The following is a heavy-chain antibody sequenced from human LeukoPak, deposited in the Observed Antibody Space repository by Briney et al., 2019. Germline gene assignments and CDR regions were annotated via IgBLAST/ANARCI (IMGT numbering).Heavy chain of an antibody. Sequence: GASVKVSCKASGGTFSNYAISWVRQAPGQGLEWMGGIIPIFGTANYAQKFQGRVTITADESTSTAYMELSSLRSEDTAVYYCARFSGWDYYYYYMDVWGKGTTVTVSS. CDR1: GGTFSNYA. V-gene: IGHV1-69*01. CDR2: IIPIFGTA. D-gene: IGHD1-26*01. J-gene: IGHJ6*03. CDR3: ARFSGWDYYYYYMDV.